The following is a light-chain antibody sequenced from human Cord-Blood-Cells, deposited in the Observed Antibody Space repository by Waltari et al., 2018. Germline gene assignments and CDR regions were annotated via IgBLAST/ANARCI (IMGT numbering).Light chain of an antibody. CDR1: QSVSSSY. CDR3: QQYGSSPPYT. J-gene: IGKJ2*01. CDR2: GAS. Sequence: EIVLTQSTGTLSFSPGERATLSCRASQSVSSSYLAWYQQKPVQAPRLLIYGASSRSTGIPDRFSGSGSGTDFTLTISRLEPEDFAVYYCQQYGSSPPYTFGQGTKLEIK. V-gene: IGKV3-20*01.